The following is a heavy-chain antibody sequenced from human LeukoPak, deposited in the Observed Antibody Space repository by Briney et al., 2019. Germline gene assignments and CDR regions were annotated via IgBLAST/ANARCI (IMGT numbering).Heavy chain of an antibody. J-gene: IGHJ4*02. CDR1: GFIFSDYY. CDR3: AKDTLAAGLFFDS. V-gene: IGHV3-11*01. CDR2: ISNKGSSSTT. D-gene: IGHD6-13*01. Sequence: PGGSLRLSCAASGFIFSDYYMGWVRQAPGKGLEWVSYISNKGSSSTTYYADSVKGRFTISRDDAQNSLYLQMNSLRADDTAVYYCAKDTLAAGLFFDSWGQGIRVTASS.